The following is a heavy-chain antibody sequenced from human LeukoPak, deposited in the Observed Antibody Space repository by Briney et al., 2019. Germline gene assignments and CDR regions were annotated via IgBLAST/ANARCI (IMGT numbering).Heavy chain of an antibody. CDR1: GYFISSGYY. CDR3: ARASYSYDISGWVPFDY. Sequence: SETLSLTCTVSGYFISSGYYWGWIRQPAGKGLEWIGRIYTSGSTTYNPSLKSRVTISGDTSENQFSLRLSSVTAADTAVYYCARASYSYDISGWVPFDYWGQGTLVTVSS. D-gene: IGHD3-22*01. V-gene: IGHV4-61*02. CDR2: IYTSGST. J-gene: IGHJ4*02.